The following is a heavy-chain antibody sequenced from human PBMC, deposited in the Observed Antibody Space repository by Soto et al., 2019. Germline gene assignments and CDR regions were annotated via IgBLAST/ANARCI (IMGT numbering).Heavy chain of an antibody. CDR2: ISYDGSNK. CDR3: AKDLVGGYCSGGSCPDAFDI. CDR1: GFTFSSYG. V-gene: IGHV3-30*18. Sequence: GSLRLSCAASGFTFSSYGMHWVRQAPGKGLEWVAVISYDGSNKYYADSVKGRFTISRDNSKNTLYLQMNSLRAEDTAVYYCAKDLVGGYCSGGSCPDAFDIWGQGTMVTVSS. J-gene: IGHJ3*02. D-gene: IGHD2-15*01.